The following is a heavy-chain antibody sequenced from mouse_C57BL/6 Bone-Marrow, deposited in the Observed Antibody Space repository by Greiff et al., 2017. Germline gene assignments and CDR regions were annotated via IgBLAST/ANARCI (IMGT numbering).Heavy chain of an antibody. V-gene: IGHV1-64*01. CDR2: IHTNSGST. CDR1: GYTFTSYW. D-gene: IGHD1-1*01. J-gene: IGHJ2*01. CDR3: SRGITTVVATNFDY. Sequence: QVQLQQPGAELVKPGASVKLSCKASGYTFTSYWLHWVKPRPGQGLEWIGMIHTNSGSTNYNEKFKSKATLTVDKSSSTAYLQLSSLTSEDSAVYYCSRGITTVVATNFDYWGQGTTLTGSS.